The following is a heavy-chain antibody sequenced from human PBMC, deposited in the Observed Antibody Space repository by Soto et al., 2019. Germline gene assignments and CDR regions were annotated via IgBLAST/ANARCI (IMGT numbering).Heavy chain of an antibody. V-gene: IGHV4-59*01. D-gene: IGHD6-13*01. J-gene: IGHJ4*02. Sequence: QVQLQESGPGLVKPSETLSLTCTLSSSSISSYFWSWIRQAPGKGLEWIAFKYDTGSTNYNPSLKGRVSISVDASKNRMSLTVNSVTAADTAVYYCARGWSSSWPYWGQGILVTVSS. CDR3: ARGWSSSWPY. CDR1: SSSISSYF. CDR2: KYDTGST.